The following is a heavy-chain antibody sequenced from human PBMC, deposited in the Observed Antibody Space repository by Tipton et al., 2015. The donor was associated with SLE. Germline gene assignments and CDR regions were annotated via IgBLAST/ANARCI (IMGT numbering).Heavy chain of an antibody. CDR1: NYSLSSGYY. CDR2: IHHSGGT. J-gene: IGHJ2*01. V-gene: IGHV4-38-2*02. CDR3: AREFLNPVTTVHYYFDL. D-gene: IGHD4-11*01. Sequence: GLVKPSETLSLTCTVSNYSLSSGYYWGWIRQPPGKGLEWIGSIHHSGGTNYNPSLKSRVTMSVDTSKNHFSLKLISVTAADTAVYYCAREFLNPVTTVHYYFDLWGRGTLVTVSS.